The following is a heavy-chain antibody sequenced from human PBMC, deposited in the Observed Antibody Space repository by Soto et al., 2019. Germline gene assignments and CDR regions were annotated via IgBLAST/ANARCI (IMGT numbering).Heavy chain of an antibody. CDR2: ISYDGSNK. CDR1: GFGFSSYG. J-gene: IGHJ4*02. CDR3: AKFMVRGVIITYIRGPIDY. D-gene: IGHD3-10*01. Sequence: GGSLRLSCAASGFGFSSYGMHWVRQAPGKGLEWVAVISYDGSNKYYADSVKGRFTISRDNSKNTLYLQMNSLRAEDTAVYYCAKFMVRGVIITYIRGPIDYWGQGTPVTVS. V-gene: IGHV3-30*18.